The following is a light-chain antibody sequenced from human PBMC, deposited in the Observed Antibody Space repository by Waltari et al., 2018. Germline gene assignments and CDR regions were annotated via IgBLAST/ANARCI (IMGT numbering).Light chain of an antibody. CDR3: QAWDSITVV. V-gene: IGLV3-1*01. Sequence: SYELTQPPSVSVSPGQTARITCSGDKLGDKYTCWYQQKPGQSLVLVISQDTKRPSGIPERFSGANSGNTATLTISGTQATDEADYYCQAWDSITVVFGGGTKLTVL. CDR1: KLGDKY. J-gene: IGLJ2*01. CDR2: QDT.